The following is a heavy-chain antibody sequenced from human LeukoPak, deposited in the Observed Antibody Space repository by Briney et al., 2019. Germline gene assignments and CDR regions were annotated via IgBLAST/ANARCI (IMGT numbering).Heavy chain of an antibody. V-gene: IGHV1-8*01. CDR2: MNPNSGNT. CDR3: ARALYSSSIRFYYYMDV. CDR1: GYTFTSYD. J-gene: IGHJ6*03. D-gene: IGHD6-6*01. Sequence: ASVKVSCKASGYTFTSYDINWVRQATGQGLEWMGWMNPNSGNTGYAQKFQGRGTMTRNTSISTAYMELSSLRSEDTAVYYCARALYSSSIRFYYYMDVWGKGTTVTVSS.